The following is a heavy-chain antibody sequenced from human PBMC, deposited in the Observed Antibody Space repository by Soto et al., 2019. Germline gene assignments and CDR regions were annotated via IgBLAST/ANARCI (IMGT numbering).Heavy chain of an antibody. V-gene: IGHV4-34*01. CDR3: ARGRDIVVVPAAILDY. CDR1: GGSFSGYY. D-gene: IGHD2-2*01. Sequence: QVQLQQWGAGLLKPSETLSLTCAVYGGSFSGYYWSWIRQPPGKGLEWIGEINHSGSTNYNPSLKSRVTISVDTSKNQFSLKLSSVTAADTAVYYCARGRDIVVVPAAILDYWGQGTLVTVSS. J-gene: IGHJ4*02. CDR2: INHSGST.